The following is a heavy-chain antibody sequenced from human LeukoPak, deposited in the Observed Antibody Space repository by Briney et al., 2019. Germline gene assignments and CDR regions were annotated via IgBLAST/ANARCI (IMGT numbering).Heavy chain of an antibody. D-gene: IGHD6-19*01. CDR1: GFTFSSYS. CDR3: ARVPSLPWVAGPGFDY. CDR2: ISSSSSYI. V-gene: IGHV3-21*01. Sequence: KAGGSLRLSCAASGFTFSSYSMNWVRQAPGKGLEWVSSISSSSSYIYYADSVKGRFTISRDNAKNSLYLQMNSLRAEDTAVYYCARVPSLPWVAGPGFDYWGQGALVTVSS. J-gene: IGHJ4*02.